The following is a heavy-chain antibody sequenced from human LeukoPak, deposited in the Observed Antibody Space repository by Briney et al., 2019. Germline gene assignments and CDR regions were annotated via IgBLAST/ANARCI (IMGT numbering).Heavy chain of an antibody. CDR1: GYTFTSYG. CDR3: ARDGAHHSSRWAFDI. J-gene: IGHJ3*02. CDR2: ISAYNGNT. D-gene: IGHD3-16*01. Sequence: GASVKVSCKASGYTFTSYGISWVRQAPGQGLEWMGWISAYNGNTNYAQKLQGRVTMTTDTSTSTAYMELRSLRSDDTAVYYCARDGAHHSSRWAFDIWGQGTMVTVSS. V-gene: IGHV1-18*01.